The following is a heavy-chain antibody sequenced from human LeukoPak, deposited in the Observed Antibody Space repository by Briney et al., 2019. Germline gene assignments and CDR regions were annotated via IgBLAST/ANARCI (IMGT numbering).Heavy chain of an antibody. J-gene: IGHJ6*03. D-gene: IGHD3-10*01. Sequence: GGTLRLSCAASGFTFSTYGMSWVRQAPGKGLEWVSVIYSGGRTYYGDSVKGRFTFFRDNSKNTLYLQMNSLRAEDTAVYYCARVLSGRGSLYSYYYYMDVWGKGTTVTISS. CDR2: IYSGGRT. V-gene: IGHV3-53*01. CDR3: ARVLSGRGSLYSYYYYMDV. CDR1: GFTFSTYG.